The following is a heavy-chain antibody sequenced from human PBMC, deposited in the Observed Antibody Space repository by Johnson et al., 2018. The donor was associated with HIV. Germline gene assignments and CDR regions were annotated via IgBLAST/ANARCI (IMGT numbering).Heavy chain of an antibody. CDR1: GFTFSSYW. D-gene: IGHD2-8*02. Sequence: VQLVESGGGVVRPGGSLRLSCAASGFTFSSYWMSWVRQAPGNGLEWVANIKQDGSEKYYADSVKGRFTISRDNSKNTLYLQMNSLRAEDTAVYYCARVLTPDAFDIWGQGTMVTVSS. J-gene: IGHJ3*02. CDR2: IKQDGSEK. CDR3: ARVLTPDAFDI. V-gene: IGHV3-7*01.